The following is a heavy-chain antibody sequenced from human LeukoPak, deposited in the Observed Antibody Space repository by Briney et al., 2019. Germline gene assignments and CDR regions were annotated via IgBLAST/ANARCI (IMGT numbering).Heavy chain of an antibody. Sequence: PGGSLRLSCAASGFTFSSYAMSWVRQAPGKGLEWVSAISGSGGSTYYADSVKGRFTVSRDNSKNTLYLQMNSLRAEDTAVYYCAKGRDYGDTKDAFDIWGQGTMVTVSS. D-gene: IGHD4-17*01. V-gene: IGHV3-23*01. CDR2: ISGSGGST. CDR1: GFTFSSYA. J-gene: IGHJ3*02. CDR3: AKGRDYGDTKDAFDI.